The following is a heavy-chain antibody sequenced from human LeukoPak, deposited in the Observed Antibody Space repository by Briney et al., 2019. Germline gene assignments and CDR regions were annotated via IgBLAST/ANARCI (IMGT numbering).Heavy chain of an antibody. CDR3: ARNFAPFRTTAPRGTVFDY. CDR2: INPSGGST. D-gene: IGHD2/OR15-2a*01. CDR1: GYTFTSYY. J-gene: IGHJ4*02. V-gene: IGHV1-46*01. Sequence: AASVKVSCKASGYTFTSYYMHWVRQAPGQGLEWMGIINPSGGSTSYAQKFQGRVTMTRDTSTSRVYMELSSLRSEDTAVYYCARNFAPFRTTAPRGTVFDYWGQGTLVTVSS.